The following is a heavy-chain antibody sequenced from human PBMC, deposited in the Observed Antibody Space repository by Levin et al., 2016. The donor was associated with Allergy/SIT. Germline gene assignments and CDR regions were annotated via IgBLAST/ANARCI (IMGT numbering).Heavy chain of an antibody. CDR3: ARGAGDFES. CDR1: GGSISGGGYH. Sequence: SETLSLTCTVSGGSISGGGYHWSWIRQLPGKGLEWIGYIYHSGSTYYTPSLKSRLIMSVDTSKNQFSLNLTSVTAADTAVYYCARGAGDFESRGQGTLVTVSS. V-gene: IGHV4-31*03. J-gene: IGHJ4*02. CDR2: IYHSGST.